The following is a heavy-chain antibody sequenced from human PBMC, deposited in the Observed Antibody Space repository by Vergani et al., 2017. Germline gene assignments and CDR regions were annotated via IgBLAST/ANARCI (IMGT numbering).Heavy chain of an antibody. V-gene: IGHV3-9*01. D-gene: IGHD4-17*01. J-gene: IGHJ6*03. CDR3: VKXFYGDDYYYFCMDG. CDR1: GFTFDDYA. CDR2: ISWNSGSI. Sequence: EVQLVESGGGLVQPGRSLRLSCAASGFTFDDYAMHWVRQAPGKGLELVSGISWNSGSIGYADSVKGRFTISRDNAKNSLYLQMNSLRAEDSALYYCVKXFYGDDYYYFCMDGGDKGTTVTVSS.